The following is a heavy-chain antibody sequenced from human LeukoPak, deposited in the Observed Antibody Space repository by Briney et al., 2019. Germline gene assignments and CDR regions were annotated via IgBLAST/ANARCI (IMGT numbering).Heavy chain of an antibody. CDR1: GFTFSDYY. CDR2: ISSSGSTI. CDR3: AREGPAYSSSFSLGY. D-gene: IGHD6-13*01. V-gene: IGHV3-11*01. J-gene: IGHJ4*02. Sequence: GGSLRLSCAASGFTFSDYYMSGIRPAPGKGLEWVSYISSSGSTIYYADSVKGRFTISRDNAKNSLYLQMNSPRAEDTAVYYCAREGPAYSSSFSLGYWGQGTLVTVSS.